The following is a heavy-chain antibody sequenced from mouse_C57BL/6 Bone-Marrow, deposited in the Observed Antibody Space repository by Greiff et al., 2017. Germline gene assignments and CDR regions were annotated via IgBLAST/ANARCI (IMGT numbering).Heavy chain of an antibody. V-gene: IGHV1-19*01. CDR2: INPYNGGT. CDR1: GYTFTDYY. CDR3: ARWGTTVGDAMDY. J-gene: IGHJ4*01. Sequence: EVQLQQSGPVLVKPGASVKMSCKASGYTFTDYYMNWVKQSHGKSLEWIGVINPYNGGTSYNQKFKGKATLTVDKSSSTAYMELNSLTSEDSAVYYCARWGTTVGDAMDYWGQGTSVTVSS. D-gene: IGHD1-1*01.